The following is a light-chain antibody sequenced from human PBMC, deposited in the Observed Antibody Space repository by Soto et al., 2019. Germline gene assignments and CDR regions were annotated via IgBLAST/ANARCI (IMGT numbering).Light chain of an antibody. Sequence: EIVLTPSPATLSLSPGERATLSCRASQSVSSYLAWYQQKPGQAPRLLIYDASNRATGTPARFSGSGSGTDFTLTISSLEPEDFAVYYCQQRSNWPPKLTFGGGTKVEIK. CDR2: DAS. V-gene: IGKV3-11*01. J-gene: IGKJ4*01. CDR1: QSVSSY. CDR3: QQRSNWPPKLT.